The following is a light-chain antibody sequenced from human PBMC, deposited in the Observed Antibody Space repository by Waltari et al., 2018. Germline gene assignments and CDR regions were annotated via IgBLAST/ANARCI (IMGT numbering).Light chain of an antibody. CDR1: QTISNT. CDR2: AGS. CDR3: QQSYTTPYT. J-gene: IGKJ2*01. Sequence: DIQMTQSPSSLSAAVGDSVTISCRASQTISNTLHWYHQKPGKAPKLLINAGSSLQSGVPSRFSGRVSGNGSGTNFTLTISSLQPEDSAIYYCQQSYTTPYTFGQGTKLEIK. V-gene: IGKV1-39*01.